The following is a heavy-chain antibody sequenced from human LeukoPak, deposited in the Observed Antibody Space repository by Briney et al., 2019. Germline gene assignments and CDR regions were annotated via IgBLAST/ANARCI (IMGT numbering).Heavy chain of an antibody. CDR1: GYTFTGYY. D-gene: IGHD5-24*01. Sequence: ASVKVSCKASGYTFTGYYMHWVRQAHGQGLEWMGWINPNSGGTDYAQKFQGRVTMTRDTSISTAYMELSRLRSDDTAVYYCARGRATSEYGTPFDYWGQGTLVTVSS. J-gene: IGHJ4*02. CDR3: ARGRATSEYGTPFDY. CDR2: INPNSGGT. V-gene: IGHV1-2*02.